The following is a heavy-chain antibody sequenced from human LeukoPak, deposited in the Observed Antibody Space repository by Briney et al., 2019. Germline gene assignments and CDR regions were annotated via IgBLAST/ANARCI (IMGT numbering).Heavy chain of an antibody. CDR3: AKNLAAAGYYFDS. D-gene: IGHD6-13*01. V-gene: IGHV3-11*03. CDR2: ISSSSSYT. Sequence: GGSLRLSCAASGFTFSDYYMSWIRQAPGKGLEWVSYISSSSSYTNYADSVKGRFTISRDNAKNSLYLQMNSLRAEDTAVYYCAKNLAAAGYYFDSWGQGTLVTVSS. CDR1: GFTFSDYY. J-gene: IGHJ4*02.